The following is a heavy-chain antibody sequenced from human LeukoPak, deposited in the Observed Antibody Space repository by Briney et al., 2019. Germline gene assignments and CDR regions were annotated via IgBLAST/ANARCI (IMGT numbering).Heavy chain of an antibody. CDR3: ARGTGTTSLFVDY. CDR2: INHSGST. Sequence: SETLSLTCAVYGGSFSGYYWSWIRQPPGKGLEGIGEINHSGSTNYNPSLKSRVTISVDTSKNQFSLKLSSVTAADTAVYYCARGTGTTSLFVDYWGQGTLVTVSS. D-gene: IGHD1-7*01. V-gene: IGHV4-34*01. J-gene: IGHJ4*02. CDR1: GGSFSGYY.